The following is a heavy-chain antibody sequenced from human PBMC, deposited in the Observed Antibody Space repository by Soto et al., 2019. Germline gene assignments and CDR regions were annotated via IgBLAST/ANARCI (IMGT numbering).Heavy chain of an antibody. Sequence: SVKVSCKASGGTFSSYTISWVRQAPGQGLEWMGRIIPILGIANYAQKFQGRVTITADKSTSTAYMELSSLRSEDTAVYYCARGAVPAAIIMGYYYYYMDVWGKGTTVTVSS. J-gene: IGHJ6*03. CDR1: GGTFSSYT. CDR3: ARGAVPAAIIMGYYYYYMDV. CDR2: IIPILGIA. D-gene: IGHD2-2*01. V-gene: IGHV1-69*02.